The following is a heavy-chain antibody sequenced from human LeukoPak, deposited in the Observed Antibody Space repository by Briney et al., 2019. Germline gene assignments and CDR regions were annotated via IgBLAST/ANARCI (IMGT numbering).Heavy chain of an antibody. V-gene: IGHV3-21*01. CDR2: ISSSSSYI. CDR1: GFTFSSYS. CDR3: ARERVVRNWFDP. Sequence: GGSLRLPCAASGFTFSSYSMNWVRQAPGKGLEWVSSISSSSSYIYYADSVKGRFTISRDNAKNSLHLQMNSLRAEDTAVYYCARERVVRNWFDPWGQGTLVTVSS. D-gene: IGHD2-2*01. J-gene: IGHJ5*02.